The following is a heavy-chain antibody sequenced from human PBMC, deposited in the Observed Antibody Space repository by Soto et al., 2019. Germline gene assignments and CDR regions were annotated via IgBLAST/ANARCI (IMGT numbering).Heavy chain of an antibody. J-gene: IGHJ4*02. CDR2: INSDGSST. Sequence: GGSLRLSCAASGFTFSSYWMHWVRQAPGKGLVWVSRINSDGSSTNYADSVKGRFTISRDNAKNTLYLQMNRLRAEDTAVYYCASDRYYLSSGYYTDYWGQGTLVTVSS. CDR3: ASDRYYLSSGYYTDY. V-gene: IGHV3-74*01. D-gene: IGHD3-22*01. CDR1: GFTFSSYW.